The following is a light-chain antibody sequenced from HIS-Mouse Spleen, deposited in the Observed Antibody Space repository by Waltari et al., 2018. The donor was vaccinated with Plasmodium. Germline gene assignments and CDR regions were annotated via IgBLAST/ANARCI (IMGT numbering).Light chain of an antibody. CDR3: SSYTSSSTRV. J-gene: IGLJ3*02. CDR1: SSDVGGYNY. CDR2: DVS. V-gene: IGLV2-14*03. Sequence: QSALTQPASVSGSPGPSITISCTGTSSDVGGYNYVPWYQHHPGKAPKLMIYDVSNRPSGVSNRFSGSKSGNTASLTISGLQAEDEADYYCSSYTSSSTRVFGGGTKLTVL.